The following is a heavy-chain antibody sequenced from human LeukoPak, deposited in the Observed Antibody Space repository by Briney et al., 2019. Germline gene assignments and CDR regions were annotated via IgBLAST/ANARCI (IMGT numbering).Heavy chain of an antibody. D-gene: IGHD3-10*01. V-gene: IGHV3-74*01. Sequence: GGSLRLSCAASGFTFTTYWMTWVRQAPGKGLVWVSRINSDGSSTSYADSVKGRFTISRDNAKNTLYLQMNSLRAEDTAVFYCAKAAGSYYMEGSWFDPWGQGTLVIVSS. J-gene: IGHJ5*02. CDR3: AKAAGSYYMEGSWFDP. CDR2: INSDGSST. CDR1: GFTFTTYW.